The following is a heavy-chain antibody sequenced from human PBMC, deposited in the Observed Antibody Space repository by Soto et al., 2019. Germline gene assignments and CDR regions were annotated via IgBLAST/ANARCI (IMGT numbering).Heavy chain of an antibody. J-gene: IGHJ3*02. V-gene: IGHV4-59*01. Sequence: SENLSLTCTVSGGSISSYYWSWIRQPPGKGLERIGYIYYSGSTNYNPSLKSRVTISVDTSKNQFSLRLSSVTAADTAVYYCAREGGGGDCYCHFFYAFDIWVEGTMVT. CDR2: IYYSGST. CDR1: GGSISSYY. CDR3: AREGGGGDCYCHFFYAFDI. D-gene: IGHD2-21*02.